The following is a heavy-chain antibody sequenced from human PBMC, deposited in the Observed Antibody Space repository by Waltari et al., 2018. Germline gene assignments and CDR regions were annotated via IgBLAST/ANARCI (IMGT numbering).Heavy chain of an antibody. J-gene: IGHJ4*02. D-gene: IGHD3-10*01. CDR1: GFILSSYT. CDR2: ISTRSSSI. V-gene: IGHV3-21*01. CDR3: ARDPYGYFDY. Sequence: EVQLVESGGGLVKPGGSLRLSCAASGFILSSYTLNWVRQAPGKGLEWVSSISTRSSSIDYADSVKGRFTISRDNAKNSRYLQMNSLRAEDTAVYYCARDPYGYFDYWGQGTLVTVSS.